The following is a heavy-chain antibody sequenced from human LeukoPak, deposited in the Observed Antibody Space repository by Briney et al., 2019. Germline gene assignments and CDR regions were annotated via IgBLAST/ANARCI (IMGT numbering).Heavy chain of an antibody. CDR2: INSDGSST. Sequence: AGGSLRLSCAASGFTFSSYWMHWVRQAPGKGLVWVLRINSDGSSTSYVDSVKGRFTISRDNAKNTLYLQMNSLRAEDTAVYYCARAIDYWGQGTLVTVSS. CDR1: GFTFSSYW. CDR3: ARAIDY. J-gene: IGHJ4*02. V-gene: IGHV3-74*01.